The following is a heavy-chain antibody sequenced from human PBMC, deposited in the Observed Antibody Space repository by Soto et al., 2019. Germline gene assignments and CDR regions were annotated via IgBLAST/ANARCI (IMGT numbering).Heavy chain of an antibody. D-gene: IGHD2-21*02. CDR1: GDTFTEYY. Sequence: QVQLMQSGAEVKKPGASVKVSCKASGDTFTEYYIHWVRQAPGQGLEWMGTVNPSGGHTTYAQHFLGRVTMTRDTATSTLYMGLTSLTSEDTAVYYCARRGHVVVVTAALDYWGQGTLVTVAS. CDR2: VNPSGGHT. V-gene: IGHV1-46*01. J-gene: IGHJ4*02. CDR3: ARRGHVVVVTAALDY.